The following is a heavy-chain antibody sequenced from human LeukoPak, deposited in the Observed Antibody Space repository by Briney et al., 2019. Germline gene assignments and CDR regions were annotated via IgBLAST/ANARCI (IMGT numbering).Heavy chain of an antibody. CDR1: GDSISNYY. V-gene: IGHV4-59*08. CDR3: ARQADSSGYGYIDY. D-gene: IGHD3-22*01. CDR2: IYYSGST. J-gene: IGHJ4*02. Sequence: PSETLSLTCTVSGDSISNYYWSWIRQPPGKGLEWIGYIYYSGSTNYNASLKSRVTISVDTSKNQFSLKLSSVTAADTAVYYCARQADSSGYGYIDYWGQGTLVTVSS.